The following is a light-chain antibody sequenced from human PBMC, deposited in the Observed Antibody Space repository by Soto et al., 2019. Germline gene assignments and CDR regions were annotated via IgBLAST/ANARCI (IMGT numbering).Light chain of an antibody. J-gene: IGLJ3*02. CDR3: SSYTTTSTLGV. Sequence: QSALTQPASVSGSPGQSITISCTGTSSDIGGFNYVSWYQQHPGTAPKLIIYEVSNRPSGISNRFSGSKSGNTASLTISGLQAEDEADYHCSSYTTTSTLGVFGGGTKVTVL. V-gene: IGLV2-14*01. CDR2: EVS. CDR1: SSDIGGFNY.